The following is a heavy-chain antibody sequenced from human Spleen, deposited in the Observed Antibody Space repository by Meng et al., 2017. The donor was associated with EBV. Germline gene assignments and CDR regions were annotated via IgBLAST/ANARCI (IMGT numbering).Heavy chain of an antibody. D-gene: IGHD6-6*01. V-gene: IGHV4-34*01. CDR2: ISHSGST. J-gene: IGHJ5*02. CDR3: ARERSDQVVVGYNWFDP. CDR1: GGAFRDYY. Sequence: QVGHGLLNPSGTRSLTCAAYGGAFRDYYWVGDRQPPGKGLEWIGEISHSGSTNYSPSLKSRVTISADMSKNQFSLKVSSVTAADTAVYYCARERSDQVVVGYNWFDPWGQGTLVTVSS.